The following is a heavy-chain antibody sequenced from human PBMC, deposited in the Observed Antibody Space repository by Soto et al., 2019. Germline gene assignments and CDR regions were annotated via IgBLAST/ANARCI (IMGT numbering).Heavy chain of an antibody. CDR2: IIPLLDIA. J-gene: IGHJ4*02. CDR3: VRDSPIGSTYSGYDGIDY. V-gene: IGHV1-69*08. D-gene: IGHD5-12*01. CDR1: GGTFSNDI. Sequence: QVQLVQSGAEVKKPGSSVKVSCKASGGTFSNDIITWVRQAPGQGLEWMGRIIPLLDIANYAQKFQGRVTITAXKSTXTXYMELNSLRSEDTAVYYCVRDSPIGSTYSGYDGIDYWGQGTLVTVSS.